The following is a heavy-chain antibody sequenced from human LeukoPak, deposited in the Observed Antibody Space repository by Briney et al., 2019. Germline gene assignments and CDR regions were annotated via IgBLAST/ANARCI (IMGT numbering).Heavy chain of an antibody. D-gene: IGHD6-19*01. CDR3: ASQTAPYSSGWPDY. J-gene: IGHJ4*02. V-gene: IGHV1-2*02. CDR1: GYTFTGYY. CDR2: INPNSGGT. Sequence: ASVKVSCKASGYTFTGYYMHWVRQAPGQGLEWMGWINPNSGGTNYAQKFQGRVTMTRDTSISTAYMELSRLRSDDTAVYYCASQTAPYSSGWPDYWGQGTLVTVSS.